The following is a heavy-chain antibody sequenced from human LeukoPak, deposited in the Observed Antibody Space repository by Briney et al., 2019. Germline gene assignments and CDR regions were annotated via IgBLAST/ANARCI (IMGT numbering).Heavy chain of an antibody. CDR2: ISYDGSNK. V-gene: IGHV3-30*04. J-gene: IGHJ4*02. D-gene: IGHD6-13*01. CDR3: AKDLGSSWYGGFDY. CDR1: GFTFSNYA. Sequence: GRSLRLSCAASGFTFSNYAMHWVRQAPGKGLEWVAVISYDGSNKYYADSVKGRFTISRDSSKNTLYLQMNSLRAEDTAVYYCAKDLGSSWYGGFDYWGQRTLVTVSS.